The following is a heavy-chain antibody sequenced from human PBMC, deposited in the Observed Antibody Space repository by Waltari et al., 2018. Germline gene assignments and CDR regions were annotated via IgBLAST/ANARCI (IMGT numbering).Heavy chain of an antibody. Sequence: QVQVVESGGGAVRPGRSRRRSCGVSGLACGHFGMHWVRQAPGKGLEWVAIIWYDGIGKYYADSVKGRFTISRDNSKNSLYLQMNSLRAEDTAVYYCATTSGTNWHLNYWGQGTLVTVSS. CDR3: ATTSGTNWHLNY. CDR2: IWYDGIGK. CDR1: GLACGHFG. V-gene: IGHV3-33*01. J-gene: IGHJ4*02. D-gene: IGHD1-1*01.